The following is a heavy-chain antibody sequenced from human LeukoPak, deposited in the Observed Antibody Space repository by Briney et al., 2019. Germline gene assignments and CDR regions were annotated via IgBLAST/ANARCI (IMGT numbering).Heavy chain of an antibody. CDR2: IYTSGST. Sequence: SETLSLTCTVSGGSISSYYWSWIRQPAGKGLEWIGRIYTSGSTNYNPSLKSRVPMSADTSKHQFSLKLSSVTAADTAVYYCARDRADCSSTSCYNYYYYYMDVWGKGTPVTVSS. V-gene: IGHV4-4*07. J-gene: IGHJ6*03. CDR1: GGSISSYY. CDR3: ARDRADCSSTSCYNYYYYYMDV. D-gene: IGHD2-2*02.